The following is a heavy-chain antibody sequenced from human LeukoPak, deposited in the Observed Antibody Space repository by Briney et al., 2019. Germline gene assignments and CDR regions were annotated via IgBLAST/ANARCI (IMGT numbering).Heavy chain of an antibody. D-gene: IGHD5-12*01. Sequence: GGSLRLFCAASGFTLSSYWMHWVRQAPGKGLMWVSRINSDGSITNYADSVKGRFTISRDNDKNTLYLQMNSLRAEDTAVYYCARVRATFSPHFDNWGQGTLVTVSS. CDR3: ARVRATFSPHFDN. CDR1: GFTLSSYW. J-gene: IGHJ4*02. CDR2: INSDGSIT. V-gene: IGHV3-74*01.